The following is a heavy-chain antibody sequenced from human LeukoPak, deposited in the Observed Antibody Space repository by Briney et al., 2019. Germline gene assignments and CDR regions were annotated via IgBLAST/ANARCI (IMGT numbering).Heavy chain of an antibody. CDR2: ISGSGGST. Sequence: PGGSLRLSCAASGFTFSSYEMNWVRQAPGKGLEWVSAISGSGGSTYYADSVKARFTISRDNSQNTVSLQLNNLRIEDTALYYCAKTSLSDPSGHYYYMDVWGKGTTVTVSS. J-gene: IGHJ6*03. V-gene: IGHV3-23*01. D-gene: IGHD3-3*01. CDR1: GFTFSSYE. CDR3: AKTSLSDPSGHYYYMDV.